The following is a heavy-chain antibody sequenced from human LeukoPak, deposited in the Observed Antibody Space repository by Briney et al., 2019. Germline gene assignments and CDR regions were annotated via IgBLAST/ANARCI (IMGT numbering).Heavy chain of an antibody. V-gene: IGHV4-61*05. D-gene: IGHD3-9*01. CDR1: SDSISSSSYY. CDR3: ARLTGYRIESAFDI. Sequence: SETLSLTCTVSSDSISSSSYYWGWIRQPPGKGLEWIGYIYYSGSTNYNPSLKSRVTISVDTSKNQFSLKLSSVTAADTAVYYCARLTGYRIESAFDIWGQGTMVTVSS. J-gene: IGHJ3*02. CDR2: IYYSGST.